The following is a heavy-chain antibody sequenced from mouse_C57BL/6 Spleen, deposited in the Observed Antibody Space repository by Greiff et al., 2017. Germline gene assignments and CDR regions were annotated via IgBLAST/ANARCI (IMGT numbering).Heavy chain of an antibody. V-gene: IGHV1-82*01. J-gene: IGHJ3*01. CDR1: GYAFSSSW. CDR3: ARDDYDEGFAY. CDR2: IYPGDGDT. Sequence: QVQLQQSGPELVKPGASVKISCKASGYAFSSSWMNWVKQRPGKGLEWIGRIYPGDGDTNYNGKFKGKATLTADKSSSTAYMQLSSLTSEDSAVYFGARDDYDEGFAYWGQGTLVTVSA. D-gene: IGHD2-4*01.